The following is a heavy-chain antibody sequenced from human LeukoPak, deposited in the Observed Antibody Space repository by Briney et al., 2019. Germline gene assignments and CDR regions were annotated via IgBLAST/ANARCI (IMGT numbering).Heavy chain of an antibody. CDR1: GYTFTGYY. D-gene: IGHD5-18*01. CDR2: IIPIFGTA. J-gene: IGHJ3*02. Sequence: SVKVSCKASGYTFTGYYMHWVRQAPGQGLEWMGGIIPIFGTANYAQKFQGRVTITTDESTSTAYMELSSLRSEDTAVYYCARGEAMASDAFDIWGQGTMVTVSS. CDR3: ARGEAMASDAFDI. V-gene: IGHV1-69*05.